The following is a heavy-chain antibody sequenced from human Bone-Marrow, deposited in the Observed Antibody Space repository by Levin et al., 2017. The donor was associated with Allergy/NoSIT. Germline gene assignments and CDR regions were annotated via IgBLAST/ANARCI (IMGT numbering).Heavy chain of an antibody. Sequence: GESLKISCAASGFTFSSYAMHWVRQAPGKGLEWVAVISYDGSNKYYADSVKGRFTISRDNSKNTLYLQMNSLRAEDTAVYYCAVEGVSSSWWLAEYFQHWGQGTLVTVSS. V-gene: IGHV3-30*04. CDR3: AVEGVSSSWWLAEYFQH. J-gene: IGHJ1*01. D-gene: IGHD6-13*01. CDR1: GFTFSSYA. CDR2: ISYDGSNK.